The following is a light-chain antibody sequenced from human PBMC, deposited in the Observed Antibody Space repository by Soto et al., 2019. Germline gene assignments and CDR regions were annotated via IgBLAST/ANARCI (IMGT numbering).Light chain of an antibody. CDR2: AAS. J-gene: IGKJ2*01. CDR3: QRSDNAPHT. Sequence: DIQMTQSPSSLSASVGDRVTITCRASQSISIYLNWLQQKPGEAPKSLIYAASTLESGVPSRFIGSWSGTDFTLTISSLQPDDFATYYCQRSDNAPHTFGQGTKLEI. V-gene: IGKV1-39*01. CDR1: QSISIY.